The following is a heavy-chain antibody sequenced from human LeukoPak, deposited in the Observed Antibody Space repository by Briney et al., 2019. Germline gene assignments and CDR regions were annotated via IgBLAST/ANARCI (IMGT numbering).Heavy chain of an antibody. CDR3: ARDARHRYCSSSSCYRGWLDP. Sequence: ASVKVSCKASRGTFSSYAISWMRQAPGQGLEWMGGIIPIFGTANYAQKFQGRVTITADESTSTAYMELSSLRSEDTAVYYCARDARHRYCSSSSCYRGWLDPWGQGTPVTVSS. CDR1: RGTFSSYA. CDR2: IIPIFGTA. V-gene: IGHV1-69*13. D-gene: IGHD2-2*01. J-gene: IGHJ5*02.